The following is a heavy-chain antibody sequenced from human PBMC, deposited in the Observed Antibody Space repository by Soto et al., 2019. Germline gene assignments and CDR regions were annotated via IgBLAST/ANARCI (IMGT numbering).Heavy chain of an antibody. J-gene: IGHJ3*02. V-gene: IGHV3-11*04. D-gene: IGHD6-19*01. CDR3: AREGHSSGWNLDAFDI. Sequence: TGGSLRLSCAASGFTFSDYYMSWIRQAPGKGLEWVSYISCNGSTKYYADSVKGRFTISRDNSKNTLYLQMNSLRAEDTAVYYCAREGHSSGWNLDAFDIWGQGTMVTVSS. CDR2: ISCNGSTK. CDR1: GFTFSDYY.